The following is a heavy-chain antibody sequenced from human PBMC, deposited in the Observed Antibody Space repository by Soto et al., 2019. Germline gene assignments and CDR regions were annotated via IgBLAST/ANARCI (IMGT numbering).Heavy chain of an antibody. CDR3: ARASLGTMIVVVPAGYFQH. J-gene: IGHJ1*01. CDR2: ISAYNGNT. CDR1: GYTFTSSG. Sequence: ASVKVSCKASGYTFTSSGISWVRQAPGQGLEWMGWISAYNGNTNYAQKLQGRVTMTTDTSTSTAYMELRSLRSDDTAVYYCARASLGTMIVVVPAGYFQHWGQGTLVTVSS. V-gene: IGHV1-18*01. D-gene: IGHD3-22*01.